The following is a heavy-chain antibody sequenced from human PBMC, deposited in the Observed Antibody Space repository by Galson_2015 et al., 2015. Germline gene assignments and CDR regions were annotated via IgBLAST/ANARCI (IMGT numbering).Heavy chain of an antibody. V-gene: IGHV4-31*03. CDR1: GGSISSGGYY. Sequence: TLSLTCTVSGGSISSGGYYWSWIRQHPGKGLEWIGYIYYSGSTYYNPSLKSRVTISVDTSKNQFSLELSSVTAADTAVYYCARQTNVVVPAADYWGQGTLVTVSS. CDR2: IYYSGST. CDR3: ARQTNVVVPAADY. D-gene: IGHD2-2*01. J-gene: IGHJ4*02.